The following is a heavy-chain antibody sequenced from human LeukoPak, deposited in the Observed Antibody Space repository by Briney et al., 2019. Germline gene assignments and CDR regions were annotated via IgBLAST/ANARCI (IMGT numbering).Heavy chain of an antibody. Sequence: SETLSLTCRVSLYSMNSGYYWGWIRQSPGKGLEWIGSIYYSGSTYYNPSLKSRVTISVDTSKNQFSLKLSSVTAADTAVYYCARDGSGSYPRLVFDYWGQGTLVTVSS. J-gene: IGHJ4*02. CDR2: IYYSGST. V-gene: IGHV4-38-2*02. CDR3: ARDGSGSYPRLVFDY. D-gene: IGHD3-10*01. CDR1: LYSMNSGYY.